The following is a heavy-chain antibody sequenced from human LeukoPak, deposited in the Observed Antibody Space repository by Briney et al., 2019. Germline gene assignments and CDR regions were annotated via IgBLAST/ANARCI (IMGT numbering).Heavy chain of an antibody. Sequence: GRCLRLSCAASGFTFSGSAMRWVRQASGEGLEWVGPVRSKANTYATAYAASGKDRFTISRDDSKNTAYLQMNSLKTEDTAVYYCTRLIGYCSSTSCYRGNDYWGQGTLVTVSS. V-gene: IGHV3-73*01. CDR2: VRSKANTYAT. D-gene: IGHD2-2*02. CDR3: TRLIGYCSSTSCYRGNDY. CDR1: GFTFSGSA. J-gene: IGHJ4*02.